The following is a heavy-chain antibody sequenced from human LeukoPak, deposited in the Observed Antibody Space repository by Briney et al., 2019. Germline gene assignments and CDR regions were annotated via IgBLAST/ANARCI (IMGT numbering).Heavy chain of an antibody. Sequence: ASVKVSCKASGYIFSSHALHWVRQAPGQRLEWMGWITAGNGNTKYSQKFQGRVTITRDTSASTAYLELSSLRSEDTAVYYCARIYSVYDIQGSWGQGTLVTVSS. CDR2: ITAGNGNT. V-gene: IGHV1-3*01. J-gene: IGHJ4*02. CDR1: GYIFSSHA. CDR3: ARIYSVYDIQGS. D-gene: IGHD5/OR15-5a*01.